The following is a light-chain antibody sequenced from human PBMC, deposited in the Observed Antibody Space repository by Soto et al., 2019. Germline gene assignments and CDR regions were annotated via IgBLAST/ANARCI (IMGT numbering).Light chain of an antibody. CDR1: SSNIGKNY. V-gene: IGLV1-51*01. CDR3: GAWDSNLSAVV. Sequence: QSVLTQPPSVSAAPVQKVTISCSGSSSNIGKNYVSWYQHLPGTAPKLLIYDNNKRPSGIPDRFSGSKSGTSATLGITGLQTGDEADYYCGAWDSNLSAVVFGTGTKVTVL. J-gene: IGLJ1*01. CDR2: DNN.